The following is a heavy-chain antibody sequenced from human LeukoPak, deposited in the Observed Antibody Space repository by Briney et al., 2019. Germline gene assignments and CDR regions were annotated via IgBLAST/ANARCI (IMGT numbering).Heavy chain of an antibody. V-gene: IGHV3-21*01. J-gene: IGHJ4*02. CDR3: ARGGIRDGYNGLDY. Sequence: GGSLRLSCAASGFTFSSYSMNWVRQAPGKGLEWVSSISSSSSYIYYADSVKGRFTISRDNAKNSLYLQMNSLRAEDTAVYYCARGGIRDGYNGLDYWGQGTLVTVSS. CDR2: ISSSSSYI. D-gene: IGHD5-12*01. CDR1: GFTFSSYS.